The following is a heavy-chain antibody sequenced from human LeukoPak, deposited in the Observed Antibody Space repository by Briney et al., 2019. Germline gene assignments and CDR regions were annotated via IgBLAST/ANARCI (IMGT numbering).Heavy chain of an antibody. CDR2: INHSGST. Sequence: SETLSLTCAVYGGSFSGYYWSWIRQPPGKGLEWIGEINHSGSTNYNPSLKSRVTISVDTSKNQFSLKLSSVTAADTAVYYCARGRRNYYGSGSYYKSGIVDYWGQGTLVTVSS. D-gene: IGHD3-10*01. V-gene: IGHV4-34*01. CDR1: GGSFSGYY. J-gene: IGHJ4*02. CDR3: ARGRRNYYGSGSYYKSGIVDY.